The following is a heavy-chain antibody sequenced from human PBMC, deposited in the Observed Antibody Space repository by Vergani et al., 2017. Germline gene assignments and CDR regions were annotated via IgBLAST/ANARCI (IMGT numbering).Heavy chain of an antibody. Sequence: QVQLVQSGAEVRKPGASVKVSCKASGYTFIHYDISWVRQASGQGLEWMGWMSPNSGNTGYAQKFQVRITMTRDTSISTAFMELSSLTSDDTAVYYCVGGSSSTFGFWGQGTLVTVSS. CDR3: VGGSSSTFGF. CDR2: MSPNSGNT. D-gene: IGHD6-6*01. J-gene: IGHJ4*02. CDR1: GYTFIHYD. V-gene: IGHV1-8*01.